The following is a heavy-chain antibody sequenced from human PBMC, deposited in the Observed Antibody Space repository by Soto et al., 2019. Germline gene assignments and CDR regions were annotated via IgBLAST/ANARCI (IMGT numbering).Heavy chain of an antibody. D-gene: IGHD5-18*01. V-gene: IGHV3-13*01. Sequence: EVQLVESGGGLVQPGGSLRLSCAASGFTFSSYGMHWVRQATGKGLEWVSAIGTAGDTYYPGSVKGRFTISRENAKNSLYLQMNSLRAGDTAVYYCARGRYGPFADAFDIWGQGTMVTVSS. CDR2: IGTAGDT. CDR1: GFTFSSYG. CDR3: ARGRYGPFADAFDI. J-gene: IGHJ3*02.